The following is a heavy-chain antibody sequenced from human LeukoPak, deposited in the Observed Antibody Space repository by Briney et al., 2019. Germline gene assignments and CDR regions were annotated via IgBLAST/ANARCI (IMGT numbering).Heavy chain of an antibody. CDR1: GYSISSGYY. J-gene: IGHJ5*02. Sequence: SETLSLTCAVSGYSISSGYYWGWIRQPPGKGLEWIGSIYHSGSTYYNPSLKSRVTISVDTSKNQFSLKLSSVTAADTAVFYCARDLTTSRTTGTKTWGQGTLVTVSS. CDR3: ARDLTTSRTTGTKT. CDR2: IYHSGST. D-gene: IGHD1-1*01. V-gene: IGHV4-38-2*02.